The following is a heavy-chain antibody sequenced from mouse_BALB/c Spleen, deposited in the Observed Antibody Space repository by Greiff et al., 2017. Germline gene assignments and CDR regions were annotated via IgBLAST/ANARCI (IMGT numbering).Heavy chain of an antibody. CDR1: GFSLTNFG. V-gene: IGHV2-9*02. Sequence: VQRVESGPGLVAPSQSLSITCTVSGFSLTNFGVHWVRQPPGKGLEWLGVIWAGGSTNYNSALMSRLSISKDNSKSQVFLKMNSLQTDDTAMYYCARAYDFDVWGAGTTVIVSS. CDR3: ARAYDFDV. D-gene: IGHD6-5*01. J-gene: IGHJ1*01. CDR2: IWAGGST.